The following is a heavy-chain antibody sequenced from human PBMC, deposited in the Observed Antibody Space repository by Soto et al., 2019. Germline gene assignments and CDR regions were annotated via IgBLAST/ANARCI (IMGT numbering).Heavy chain of an antibody. CDR1: GYTFTAYF. CDR2: INPASGGT. D-gene: IGHD1-26*01. CDR3: ATVGGPAY. J-gene: IGHJ4*02. Sequence: QVQLVQSGAEVKKPGASVKVSCKASGYTFTAYFVNWVRQAPGQGLEWMGWINPASGGTTYAQKFQGRVTMTRDTSRSTAYMELSGLKFDDTAVYYCATVGGPAYWGQGTLVTVSS. V-gene: IGHV1-2*02.